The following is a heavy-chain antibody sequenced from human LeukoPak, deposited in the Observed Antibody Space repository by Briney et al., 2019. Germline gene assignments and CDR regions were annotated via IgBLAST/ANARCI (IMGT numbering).Heavy chain of an antibody. CDR3: AADPYDYGDYVLGY. V-gene: IGHV1-58*01. J-gene: IGHJ4*02. D-gene: IGHD4-17*01. CDR2: IVVGSGNT. CDR1: GFTFTSSA. Sequence: ASVKVSCKASGFTFTSSAVQWVRQARGQRLEWIGWIVVGSGNTNYAQKFQERVTITGDMSTGTAYMELGSLRSEDTAVYYCAADPYDYGDYVLGYWGQGTLVTVSS.